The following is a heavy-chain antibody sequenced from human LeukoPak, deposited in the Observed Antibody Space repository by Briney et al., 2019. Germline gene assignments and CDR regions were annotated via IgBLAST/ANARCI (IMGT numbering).Heavy chain of an antibody. CDR3: ARESPDYVWGSSDFDS. V-gene: IGHV3-48*03. CDR2: ISTSGSTI. CDR1: GFTFSSYE. Sequence: GGSLRLSCAASGFTFSSYEMNWVRQAPGKGLEWVSYISTSGSTIYYADSVRGRFTISRDDAKNSLYLQMNSLRAEDMAVYYCARESPDYVWGSSDFDSWGQGTLVTVSS. J-gene: IGHJ4*02. D-gene: IGHD3-16*01.